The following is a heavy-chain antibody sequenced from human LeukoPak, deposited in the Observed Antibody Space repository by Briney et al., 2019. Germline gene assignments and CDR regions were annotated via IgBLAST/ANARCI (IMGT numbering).Heavy chain of an antibody. CDR1: GGSISSYY. CDR2: IYTSGST. D-gene: IGHD3-22*01. V-gene: IGHV4-4*09. CDR3: ARHLGYDSSGYYGADAFDI. Sequence: PSENLSLTCTVSGGSISSYYWSWIRQPPGEGLEWIGYIYTSGSTNYNPSLKSRVTISVDTSKNQFSLKLSSVTAADTAVYYCARHLGYDSSGYYGADAFDIWGQGTMVTVSS. J-gene: IGHJ3*02.